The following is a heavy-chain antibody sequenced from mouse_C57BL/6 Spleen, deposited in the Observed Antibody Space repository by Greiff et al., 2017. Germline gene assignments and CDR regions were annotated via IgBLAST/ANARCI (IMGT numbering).Heavy chain of an antibody. J-gene: IGHJ3*01. Sequence: VQLKESGGGLVKPGGSLKLSCAASGFTFSDYGMHWVRQAPEKGLEWVAYISSGSSTIYYADTVKGRFTISRDNAKNTLFLQMTSLRSEDTAMYYCARGWDGAWFAYWGQGTLVTVSA. CDR2: ISSGSSTI. CDR1: GFTFSDYG. CDR3: ARGWDGAWFAY. D-gene: IGHD4-1*01. V-gene: IGHV5-17*01.